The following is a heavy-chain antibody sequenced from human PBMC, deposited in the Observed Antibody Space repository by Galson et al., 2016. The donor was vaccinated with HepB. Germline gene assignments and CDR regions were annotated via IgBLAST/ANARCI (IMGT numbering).Heavy chain of an antibody. CDR3: ARDGGDRGSYSVGDSFDI. J-gene: IGHJ3*02. V-gene: IGHV3-53*01. D-gene: IGHD1-26*01. CDR2: IFSDGNT. Sequence: SLRLSCAGSGFTYSSSYMTWVRQAPERGLEWVSIIFSDGNTFYADSVKGRFTISTDKSKHTVFLQMSNLRADDTAMYYCARDGGDRGSYSVGDSFDIWGQGTMGTVSS. CDR1: GFTYSSSY.